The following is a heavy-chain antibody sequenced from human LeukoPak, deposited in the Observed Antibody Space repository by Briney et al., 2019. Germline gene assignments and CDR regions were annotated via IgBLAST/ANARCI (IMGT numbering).Heavy chain of an antibody. CDR2: TRGRGTDA. J-gene: IGHJ4*02. V-gene: IGHV3-23*01. Sequence: PGGSLRLSCAASGFTFSDYAMSWIRQAPGKGLEWVSATRGRGTDAYYADSVRGRFTLSRDNSRNTLYLQMNSLRAEDTAVYYCAKENSGSFDYWGQGALVTVSS. CDR1: GFTFSDYA. CDR3: AKENSGSFDY. D-gene: IGHD3-22*01.